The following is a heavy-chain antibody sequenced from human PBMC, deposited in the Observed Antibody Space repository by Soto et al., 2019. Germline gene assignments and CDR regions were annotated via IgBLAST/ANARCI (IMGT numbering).Heavy chain of an antibody. J-gene: IGHJ4*02. Sequence: PGGSLRLSCVASAFSISNYWMHWVRQAPGKGLVWVSRVSSDGSATSYADSVKGRFTISRDNAKNTLYLQMNSLRAEDTAVYYCVQLLNDYWGRGTLVTVSP. CDR1: AFSISNYW. CDR2: VSSDGSAT. D-gene: IGHD2-2*01. V-gene: IGHV3-74*01. CDR3: VQLLNDY.